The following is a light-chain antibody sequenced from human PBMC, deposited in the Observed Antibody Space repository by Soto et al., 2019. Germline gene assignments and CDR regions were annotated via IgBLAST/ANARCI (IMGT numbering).Light chain of an antibody. Sequence: QSALTQPASVSGSPGQSTTISCTGTSSDIGGYKHVSWYQQHPGKAPKLMIYEVSNRPSGVSNRFSGSKSGNTASLTISGLQAEDEADYYCSSYTTSSTQVFGTGTKLTVL. J-gene: IGLJ1*01. CDR3: SSYTTSSTQV. CDR1: SSDIGGYKH. CDR2: EVS. V-gene: IGLV2-14*01.